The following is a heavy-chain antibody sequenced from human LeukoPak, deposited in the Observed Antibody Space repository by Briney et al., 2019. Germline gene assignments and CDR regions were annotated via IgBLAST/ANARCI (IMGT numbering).Heavy chain of an antibody. CDR1: GYNFSSYA. CDR3: ARYLDV. J-gene: IGHJ6*02. D-gene: IGHD3-10*01. V-gene: IGHV1-3*01. CDR2: INGGSGRT. Sequence: ASVKVSCKAVGYNFSSYAMNWVRQAPGQRLEWMGWINGGSGRTKYSQNFQGRVTITRDISASTAYMELSSLRSEDTAVYYCARYLDVWGQGTTVTVSS.